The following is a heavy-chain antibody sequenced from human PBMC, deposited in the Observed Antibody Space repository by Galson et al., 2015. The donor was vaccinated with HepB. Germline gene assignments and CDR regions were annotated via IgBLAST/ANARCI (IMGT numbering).Heavy chain of an antibody. V-gene: IGHV3-48*01. D-gene: IGHD6-13*01. Sequence: SLRLSCAASGFTFSSYSMNWVRQAPGKGLEWVSYLSTDSSTIYYADSVRGRFTISRDNAKNSLYLHMNSLRAEDTAVYYCAGPIAAPGPTGYYYYMDVWGKGTTVTVSS. CDR1: GFTFSSYS. J-gene: IGHJ6*03. CDR3: AGPIAAPGPTGYYYYMDV. CDR2: LSTDSSTI.